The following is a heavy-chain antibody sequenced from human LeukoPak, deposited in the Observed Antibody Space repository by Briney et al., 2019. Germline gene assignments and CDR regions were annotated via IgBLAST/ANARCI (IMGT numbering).Heavy chain of an antibody. CDR1: GYTFTSHH. CDR3: ARGPPLYSSGWELDY. CDR2: INPTGGST. V-gene: IGHV1-46*01. D-gene: IGHD6-19*01. J-gene: IGHJ4*02. Sequence: GASVKVSCKASGYTFTSHHMYWVGQAPGQGLEWMGLINPTGGSTNYAQRFQGRVTMTRDTSTSTVFVELNSLRSDDTAVYYCARGPPLYSSGWELDYWGQGALVTVSS.